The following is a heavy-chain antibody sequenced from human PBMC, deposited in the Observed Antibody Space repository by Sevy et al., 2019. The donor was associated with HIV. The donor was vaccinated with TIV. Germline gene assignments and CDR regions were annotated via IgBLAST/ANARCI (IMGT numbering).Heavy chain of an antibody. CDR1: GGSITSLC. J-gene: IGHJ4*02. Sequence: SETLSLTCTVSGGSITSLCWNWIRQPPGKGLEWIAIIYYNGHINYNPSLKSRVTLSLDTSKNQFSLWLSSVTAADTAMYYCAGENAWGRGYSWGQGTLVTVSS. V-gene: IGHV4-59*08. CDR2: IYYNGHI. CDR3: AGENAWGRGYS. D-gene: IGHD1-26*01.